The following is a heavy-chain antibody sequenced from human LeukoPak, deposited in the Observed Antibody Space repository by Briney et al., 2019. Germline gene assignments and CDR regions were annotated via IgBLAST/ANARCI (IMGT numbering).Heavy chain of an antibody. CDR3: AREADAFDI. V-gene: IGHV3-23*01. Sequence: GRFTISRDNSKNTLYLQMNSLRAEDTAVYYCAREADAFDIWGQGTMVTVSS. J-gene: IGHJ3*02.